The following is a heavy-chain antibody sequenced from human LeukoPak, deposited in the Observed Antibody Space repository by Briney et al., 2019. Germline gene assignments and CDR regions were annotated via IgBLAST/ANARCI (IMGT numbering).Heavy chain of an antibody. CDR2: ITGDDDRT. CDR3: AKGPRLHSGYHLDH. Sequence: GGSLRLSCAASGFTFSSVAMTWVRQAPGKGLEWVSTITGDDDRTFYADSVQGRFTISRDYSRNTLHLQMHSLRTEDTAIYYCAKGPRLHSGYHLDHWGQGTLVTVSS. CDR1: GFTFSSVA. D-gene: IGHD3-22*01. V-gene: IGHV3-23*01. J-gene: IGHJ4*02.